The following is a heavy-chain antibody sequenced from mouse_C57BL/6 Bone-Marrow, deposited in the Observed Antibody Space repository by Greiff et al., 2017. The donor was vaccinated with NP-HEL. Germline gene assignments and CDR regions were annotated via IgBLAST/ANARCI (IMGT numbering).Heavy chain of an antibody. CDR1: GYTFTSYG. J-gene: IGHJ3*01. Sequence: QVQLKESGAELARPGASVKLSCKASGYTFTSYGISWVKQRTGQGLEWIGEIYPRSGNTYYNEKFKGKATLTADKSSSTAYMELRSLTSEDSAVYFCARHDGSSYAWFAYWGQGTLVTVSA. D-gene: IGHD1-1*01. CDR3: ARHDGSSYAWFAY. V-gene: IGHV1-81*01. CDR2: IYPRSGNT.